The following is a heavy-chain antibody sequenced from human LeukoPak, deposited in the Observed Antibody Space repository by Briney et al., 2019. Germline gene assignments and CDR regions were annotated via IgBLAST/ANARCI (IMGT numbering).Heavy chain of an antibody. J-gene: IGHJ4*02. CDR3: ASGYMATTLY. Sequence: PGGSLRLSCAASGFTFSSYGMHWVRQAPGKGLEWVAVIWYDGSNKYYADSVKGRFSISRDNSKNTLYLQMNSLRAEDTAVYYCASGYMATTLYWGQGTLVTVSS. CDR2: IWYDGSNK. CDR1: GFTFSSYG. V-gene: IGHV3-33*01. D-gene: IGHD5-24*01.